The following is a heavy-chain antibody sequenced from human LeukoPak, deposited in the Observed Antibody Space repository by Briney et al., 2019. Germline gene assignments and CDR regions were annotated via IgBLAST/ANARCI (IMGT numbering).Heavy chain of an antibody. J-gene: IGHJ3*02. CDR2: ISSSSTYI. CDR3: ATGDYGAFDI. CDR1: GFTFSTYS. V-gene: IGHV3-21*01. Sequence: GGSLRLSCAASGFTFSTYSMNWVRQAPGKGLEWVSSISSSSTYIYYADSVKGRFTISRDNAKNSLYLQMNSLRAEDTAVYYCATGDYGAFDIWGQGTMVTVSS. D-gene: IGHD4-17*01.